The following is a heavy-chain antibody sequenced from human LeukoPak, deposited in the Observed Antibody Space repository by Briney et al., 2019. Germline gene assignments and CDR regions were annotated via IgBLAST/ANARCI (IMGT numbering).Heavy chain of an antibody. CDR1: EFMFSSFG. Sequence: GASLTLTCAASEFMFSSFGMNCVRQAPGEGLEGGSSISSGSDHLHYSHSVKGRMTISRDNAKKPLYLRLDTLTAEDTAVYYCARGGSASPYYFDWCVRGAPVTVCS. J-gene: IGHJ4*02. CDR3: ARGGSASPYYFDW. V-gene: IGHV3-21*01. CDR2: ISSGSDHL. D-gene: IGHD2-15*01.